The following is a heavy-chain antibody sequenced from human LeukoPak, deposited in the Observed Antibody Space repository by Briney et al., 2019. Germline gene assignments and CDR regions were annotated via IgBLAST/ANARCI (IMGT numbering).Heavy chain of an antibody. D-gene: IGHD3-22*01. CDR2: IYTSGST. CDR3: ARDFRSYYYDSSGYFDY. V-gene: IGHV4-4*07. Sequence: WSWIXXPAGKGLEWIGRIYTSGSTNYNPSLKSRVTMSVDTSKNQFSLKLSSVTAADTAVYYCARDFRSYYYDSSGYFDYWGQGTLVTVSS. J-gene: IGHJ4*02.